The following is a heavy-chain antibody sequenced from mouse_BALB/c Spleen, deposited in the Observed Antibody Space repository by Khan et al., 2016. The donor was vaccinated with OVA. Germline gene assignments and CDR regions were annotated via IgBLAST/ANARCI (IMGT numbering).Heavy chain of an antibody. J-gene: IGHJ3*01. CDR1: GYSFTTYY. Sequence: VQLKQSGPELMKPGASVKISCKASGYSFTTYYIHWVKQSHGKSLEWIGYIDPFNGSTTYNQNFKGKATLTVDKSSSTAYMHLSSLTSEDSAVYYCARHGTSSWFAYWDQGTLVTVSA. CDR2: IDPFNGST. V-gene: IGHV1S135*01. CDR3: ARHGTSSWFAY. D-gene: IGHD1-1*01.